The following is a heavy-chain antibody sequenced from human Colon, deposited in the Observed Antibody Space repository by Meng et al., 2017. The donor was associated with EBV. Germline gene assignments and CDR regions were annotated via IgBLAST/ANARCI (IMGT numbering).Heavy chain of an antibody. CDR1: GGSFSGYY. J-gene: IGHJ4*02. V-gene: IGHV4-34*01. CDR2: INHSGST. Sequence: QVQIQQSGAGLLKPSETLSLTCAVSGGSFSGYYWSWIRQAPGKGLEWIGEINHSGSTKFNPSLESRVSISVDTSENQVSLKLTSVTAADTAVYYCARRTTVNLRSFDSWGQGTLVTVSS. CDR3: ARRTTVNLRSFDS. D-gene: IGHD4-17*01.